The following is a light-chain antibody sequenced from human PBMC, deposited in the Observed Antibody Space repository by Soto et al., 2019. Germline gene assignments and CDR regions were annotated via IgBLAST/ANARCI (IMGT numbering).Light chain of an antibody. CDR2: DAS. CDR3: QQRSNWPSIT. V-gene: IGKV3-11*01. Sequence: VVTQSHDTLCLSPGARATLSCIASQSVSSYLAWYQQKPGQAPRLLIYDASNRATGIPARFSGSGSGTDFTLTINSLEPEDFAVYYCQQRSNWPSITFGQGTRLEIK. J-gene: IGKJ5*01. CDR1: QSVSSY.